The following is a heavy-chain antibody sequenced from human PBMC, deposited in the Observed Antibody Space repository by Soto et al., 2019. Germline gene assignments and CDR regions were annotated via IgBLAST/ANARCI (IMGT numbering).Heavy chain of an antibody. CDR3: ARTGGSSGYYRY. J-gene: IGHJ4*02. Sequence: ASVKVSCKACGYTFTSYYMHWVRQAPGQGLEWMGIINPSGGSTSYARQFQGRVTMTTDTSTSTVYMELSSLRSEDTAVYYCARTGGSSGYYRYWGQGTPVTVSS. V-gene: IGHV1-46*01. D-gene: IGHD3-22*01. CDR2: INPSGGST. CDR1: GYTFTSYY.